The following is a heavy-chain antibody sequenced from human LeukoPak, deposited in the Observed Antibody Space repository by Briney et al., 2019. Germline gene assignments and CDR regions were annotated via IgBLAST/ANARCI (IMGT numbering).Heavy chain of an antibody. J-gene: IGHJ4*02. D-gene: IGHD4-17*01. CDR3: ARQKKQTTAIDY. Sequence: ASVKVSCKASGYTFTTYGFSWVRQAPGQGPEWMGWISSYNGGADYAQKLQGRVTMTTDTSTGTTYMELRSLRSDDTAVYYCARQKKQTTAIDYWGQGTLVTVSS. CDR2: ISSYNGGA. V-gene: IGHV1-18*01. CDR1: GYTFTTYG.